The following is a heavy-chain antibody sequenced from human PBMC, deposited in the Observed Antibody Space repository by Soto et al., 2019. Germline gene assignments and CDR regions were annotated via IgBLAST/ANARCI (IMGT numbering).Heavy chain of an antibody. J-gene: IGHJ5*02. V-gene: IGHV5-51*01. CDR3: ARPIQYYFDTSAQSAWFDP. Sequence: GESLKISCKGSGYSFTSYWIGWVRQMPGKGLEWMGIIYPGDSDTRYSPSFQGQVTISADKSISTAYLQWSSLKASDTAVYYCARPIQYYFDTSAQSAWFDPWGQGTLVTVSS. CDR2: IYPGDSDT. D-gene: IGHD3-22*01. CDR1: GYSFTSYW.